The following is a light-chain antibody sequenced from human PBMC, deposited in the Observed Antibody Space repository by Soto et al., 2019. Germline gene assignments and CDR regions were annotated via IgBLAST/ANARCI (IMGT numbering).Light chain of an antibody. CDR1: QTIRSNY. V-gene: IGKV3-20*01. CDR3: QQYGSSPWT. J-gene: IGKJ1*01. CDR2: GAS. Sequence: ETVLTQSPGTLSLSPGERATLSCRASQTIRSNYLAWYRQTPGQAPRLLIYGASNRATGIADRFSGSGSGTDFTLIISRLEPEDFALSYCQQYGSSPWTFGQWTKVEIK.